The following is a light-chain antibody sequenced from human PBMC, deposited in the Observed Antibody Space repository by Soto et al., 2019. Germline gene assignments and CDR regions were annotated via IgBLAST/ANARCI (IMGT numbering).Light chain of an antibody. J-gene: IGKJ1*01. V-gene: IGKV3-20*01. CDR3: QQYVTSPWA. Sequence: EIVLTQSPGTLSLSPGESATLSCRASQSVSSSFLAWYQQKPGQAPRLLIYGASNRATGIPDRFSGSGSGTDFTFTISRLEPEDFAVYYCQQYVTSPWAFGQGTNVAIE. CDR1: QSVSSSF. CDR2: GAS.